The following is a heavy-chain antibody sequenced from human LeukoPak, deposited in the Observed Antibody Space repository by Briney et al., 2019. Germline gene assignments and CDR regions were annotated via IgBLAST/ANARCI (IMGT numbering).Heavy chain of an antibody. CDR3: ARGANVFQY. Sequence: SETLSLTCTVSGGSISTYYWRWIRQPPGKGLDWIGYIYYTGSTNYNPSLKSRVTISLDTSKNQVSLKLSSVTAADTAFYYCARGANVFQYWGQGILVSVSS. CDR1: GGSISTYY. CDR2: IYYTGST. J-gene: IGHJ4*02. V-gene: IGHV4-59*01. D-gene: IGHD4/OR15-4a*01.